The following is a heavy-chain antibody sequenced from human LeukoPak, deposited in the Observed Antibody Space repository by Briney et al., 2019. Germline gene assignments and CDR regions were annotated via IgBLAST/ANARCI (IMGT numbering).Heavy chain of an antibody. Sequence: GASVKVSCKASGGTFSSYAISWVRQAPGQGLEWMGGIIPIFGTANYAQKFQGRVTITRDTSASTAYMELSSLRSEDTAVYYCARGIAAAGINYFDYWGQGTLVTVSS. D-gene: IGHD6-13*01. CDR3: ARGIAAAGINYFDY. J-gene: IGHJ4*02. CDR2: IIPIFGTA. V-gene: IGHV1-69*05. CDR1: GGTFSSYA.